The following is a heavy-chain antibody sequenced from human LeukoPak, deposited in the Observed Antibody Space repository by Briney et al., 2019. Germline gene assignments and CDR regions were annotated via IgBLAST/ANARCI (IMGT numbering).Heavy chain of an antibody. CDR2: INHSGST. V-gene: IGHV4-34*01. J-gene: IGHJ4*02. D-gene: IGHD1-7*01. Sequence: SETLSLTCAVYGGSFSGDYWSWIRQPPGKGLEWIGEINHSGSTNYNPSLKSRVTISVDTSKNQFSLKLSSVTAADTAVYYCARGGRLELPTYWGQGTLVTVSS. CDR1: GGSFSGDY. CDR3: ARGGRLELPTY.